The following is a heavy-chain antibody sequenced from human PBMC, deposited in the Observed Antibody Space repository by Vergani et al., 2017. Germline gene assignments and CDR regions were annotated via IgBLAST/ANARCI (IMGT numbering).Heavy chain of an antibody. CDR1: GYTFTGYY. CDR3: ARDRLERGTGYFDL. V-gene: IGHV1-69*01. J-gene: IGHJ2*01. D-gene: IGHD1-1*01. CDR2: INPIFGTA. Sequence: QVQLVQSGAEVKKPGASVKVSCKASGYTFTGYYMHWVRQAPGQGLEWMGWINPIFGTANYAQKFQGRVTITADESTSTAYMELSSLRSEDTAVYYCARDRLERGTGYFDLWGRGTLVTVSS.